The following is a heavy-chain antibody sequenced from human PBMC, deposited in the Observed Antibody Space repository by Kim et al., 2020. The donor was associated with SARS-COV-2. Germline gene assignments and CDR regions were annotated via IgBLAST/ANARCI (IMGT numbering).Heavy chain of an antibody. D-gene: IGHD6-6*01. V-gene: IGHV3-9*01. Sequence: ADSSKTRFTIARANAKNSLYLQMNSLRAGDTALYYCAKSIAARPDYFQHWGQGTLVTVSS. CDR3: AKSIAARPDYFQH. J-gene: IGHJ1*01.